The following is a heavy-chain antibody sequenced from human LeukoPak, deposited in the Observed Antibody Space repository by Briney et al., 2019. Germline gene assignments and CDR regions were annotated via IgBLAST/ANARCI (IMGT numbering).Heavy chain of an antibody. D-gene: IGHD6-6*01. V-gene: IGHV3-23*01. CDR2: ISVSRATT. CDR1: GFTFSGAW. J-gene: IGHJ4*02. CDR3: AKGQERTRIAARPSAFDF. Sequence: PGGSLRLSCTASGFTFSGAWMTWVRQAPGKGLEWVSTISVSRATTDYADSVKGRFTISRDNSQNTLSLQMISLRAEDSAIYYCAKGQERTRIAARPSAFDFWGQGTLVTVSS.